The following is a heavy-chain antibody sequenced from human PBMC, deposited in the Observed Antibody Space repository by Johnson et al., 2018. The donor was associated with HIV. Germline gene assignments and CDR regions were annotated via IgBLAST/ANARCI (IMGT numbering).Heavy chain of an antibody. D-gene: IGHD6-13*01. CDR2: IKGKTDGGTT. CDR3: TTGQLGGASDI. J-gene: IGHJ3*02. CDR1: GFTFSNAW. Sequence: VQLVESGGGLVKPGGSLRLSCAASGFTFSNAWMSWVRQAPGKGLEWVGRIKGKTDGGTTAYAAPVKGRFTLSRDDSKNTLYLQMNSLKIEDTAVYYCTTGQLGGASDIWGQGTMVTVSS. V-gene: IGHV3-15*01.